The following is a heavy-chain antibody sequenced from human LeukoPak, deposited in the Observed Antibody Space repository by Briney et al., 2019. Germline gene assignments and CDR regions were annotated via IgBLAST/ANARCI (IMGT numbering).Heavy chain of an antibody. J-gene: IGHJ4*02. D-gene: IGHD7-27*01. V-gene: IGHV3-7*03. CDR1: GFTFGTYW. Sequence: GGSLRLSCAASGFTFGTYWMSWGRQAPGGGLEWLANINPAGTEKYYVDSVKGRFAISRDNAKNSLFLQMNSLRAEDTALYYCAMGARGDYSGEDYWGQGTLVTVSS. CDR3: AMGARGDYSGEDY. CDR2: INPAGTEK.